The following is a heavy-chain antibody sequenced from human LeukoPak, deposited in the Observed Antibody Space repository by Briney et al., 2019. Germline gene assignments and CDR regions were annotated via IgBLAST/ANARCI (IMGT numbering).Heavy chain of an antibody. CDR3: ARGCSYGFDFDS. V-gene: IGHV4-61*01. Sequence: SETLSLTCDVSGVSINTCCYYWTWLRQPPGKGLEWIGYKYYSGSTRYNSSLRSRLTISLDSSKNQFSLRLTSVTAADTAVYYCARGCSYGFDFDSWGPGTLVIVSS. D-gene: IGHD5-18*01. J-gene: IGHJ4*02. CDR2: KYYSGST. CDR1: GVSINTCCYY.